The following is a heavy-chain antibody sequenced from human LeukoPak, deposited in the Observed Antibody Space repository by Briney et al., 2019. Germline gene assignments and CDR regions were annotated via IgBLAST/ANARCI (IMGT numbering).Heavy chain of an antibody. CDR3: ARGKAAAGTFSWFDP. J-gene: IGHJ5*02. D-gene: IGHD6-13*01. V-gene: IGHV3-74*03. CDR2: INSDGRST. Sequence: PGGSLRLSCAASGFTFSVYWMHWVRQAPGRGLVGVSLINSDGRSTMYADSVKGRFTISRDNAKNTLYLQMNSLRAEDTAVYYCARGKAAAGTFSWFDPWGQGTLVTVSS. CDR1: GFTFSVYW.